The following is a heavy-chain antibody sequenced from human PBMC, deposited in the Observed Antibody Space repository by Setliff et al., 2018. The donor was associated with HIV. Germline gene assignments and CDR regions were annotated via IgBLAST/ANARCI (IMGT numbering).Heavy chain of an antibody. D-gene: IGHD2-15*01. V-gene: IGHV4-39*07. CDR3: ARDRLTAGIYCSDSRCDDAFDV. J-gene: IGHJ3*01. Sequence: SETLSLTCSVSGDSITRGSYYWGWIRQPPGKGLEWIGSIYYSETTNNNPSLKSRVTISVDTSKNQLSLKLRSVTAADTAVYYCARDRLTAGIYCSDSRCDDAFDVWGQGTRVT. CDR2: IYYSETT. CDR1: GDSITRGSYY.